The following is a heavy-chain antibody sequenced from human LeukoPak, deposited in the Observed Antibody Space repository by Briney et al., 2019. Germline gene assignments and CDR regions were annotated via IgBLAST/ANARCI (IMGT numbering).Heavy chain of an antibody. J-gene: IGHJ4*02. V-gene: IGHV3-11*04. CDR3: AKEREFYGHMIRAPIDY. Sequence: PGGSLRLSCAASGFTFSDYYMSWIRQAPGKGLEWVSYISSSGSTIYYADSVKGRFTISRDNAKNSLYLQMNSLRAEDTAVYCCAKEREFYGHMIRAPIDYWGQGTLVTVSS. CDR2: ISSSGSTI. D-gene: IGHD2/OR15-2a*01. CDR1: GFTFSDYY.